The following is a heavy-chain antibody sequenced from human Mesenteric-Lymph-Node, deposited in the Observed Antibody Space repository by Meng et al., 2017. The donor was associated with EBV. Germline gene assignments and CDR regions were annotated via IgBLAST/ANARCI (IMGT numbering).Heavy chain of an antibody. Sequence: QITLKEPVPTLVKPTQTRTLTGTFSGFSLSTSGVGVGWIRQPPGKALEWLALIYWDDDKRYSPSLKSRLTITKDTSKHQVVLTMTNMDPVDTATYYCAHSGVGNSLDYWGQGTLVTVSS. CDR1: GFSLSTSGVG. V-gene: IGHV2-5*02. D-gene: IGHD7-27*01. CDR3: AHSGVGNSLDY. J-gene: IGHJ4*02. CDR2: IYWDDDK.